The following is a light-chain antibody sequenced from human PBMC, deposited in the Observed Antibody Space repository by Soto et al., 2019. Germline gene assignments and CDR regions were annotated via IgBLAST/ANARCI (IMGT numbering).Light chain of an antibody. J-gene: IGKJ1*01. Sequence: EIVMTQSPATLSVSPGERATLSCRASQSVSSNLAWYQQKPGQAPRLLIYGASTRATGIPARFRGSGSGTEFTLPISSLQSEDFVVYYCQQYNNWPPWTFGQGTKVEIK. CDR1: QSVSSN. V-gene: IGKV3-15*01. CDR2: GAS. CDR3: QQYNNWPPWT.